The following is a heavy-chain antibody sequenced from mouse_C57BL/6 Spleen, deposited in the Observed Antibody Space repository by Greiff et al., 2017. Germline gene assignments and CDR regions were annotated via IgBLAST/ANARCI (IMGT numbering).Heavy chain of an antibody. J-gene: IGHJ3*01. CDR1: GFNIKDYY. D-gene: IGHD2-4*01. V-gene: IGHV14-2*01. CDR3: ARCDYDGAY. CDR2: IDPEDGET. Sequence: VQLQQSGAELVKPGASVKLSCTASGFNIKDYYMHWVKQRTEQGLEWIGRIDPEDGETKYAPKFQVKATITADTSSNTAYLQLSSLTSEDTAVYYCARCDYDGAYWGQGTLVTVSA.